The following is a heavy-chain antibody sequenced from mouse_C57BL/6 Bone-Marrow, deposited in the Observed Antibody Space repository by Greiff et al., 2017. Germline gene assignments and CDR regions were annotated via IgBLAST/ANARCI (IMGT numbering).Heavy chain of an antibody. Sequence: FQLHQLGAGLLLPGASVKLSCKASGSTFTSYWMPWGKQRPGQGLEWIGEIDPSDSYTTYNQKFKGKSTLTVDKSSSTAYMQLSSLTSEDSAVYYCAREDYYGSSYLDYWGQGTTLTVSS. CDR2: IDPSDSYT. D-gene: IGHD1-1*01. V-gene: IGHV1-69*01. CDR3: AREDYYGSSYLDY. J-gene: IGHJ2*01. CDR1: GSTFTSYW.